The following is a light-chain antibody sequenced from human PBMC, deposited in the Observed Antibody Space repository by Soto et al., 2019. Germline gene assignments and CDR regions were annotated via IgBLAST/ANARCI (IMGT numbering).Light chain of an antibody. J-gene: IGKJ1*01. Sequence: EIVLTQSPGTLSLSPGDRATLSCRASQSVSSNFLAWYQQKPGQAPRLLIYGASIRATGIPDRFSGSGSWTDFTLTIRRLEPEDFAMYFCHQYGSSPRTFGQGTKVEIK. CDR3: HQYGSSPRT. V-gene: IGKV3-20*01. CDR2: GAS. CDR1: QSVSSNF.